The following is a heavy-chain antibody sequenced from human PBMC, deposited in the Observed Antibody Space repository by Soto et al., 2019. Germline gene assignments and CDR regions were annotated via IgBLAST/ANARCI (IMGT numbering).Heavy chain of an antibody. Sequence: EVQLLESGGGLVQPGGSLRLSCAASGFTFSSYAMSWVRQAPGKGLEWVSAISGSGGITYYADSVKGRFTISRDNSKNTLYLQMNILRAEDTAVYYCAKDLLLWFGELWYYFDYWGQGTLVTVSS. CDR2: ISGSGGIT. J-gene: IGHJ4*02. D-gene: IGHD3-10*01. CDR1: GFTFSSYA. V-gene: IGHV3-23*01. CDR3: AKDLLLWFGELWYYFDY.